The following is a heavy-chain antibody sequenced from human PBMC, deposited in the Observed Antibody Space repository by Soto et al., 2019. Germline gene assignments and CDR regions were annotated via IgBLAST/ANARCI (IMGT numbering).Heavy chain of an antibody. CDR1: GGTFRTYA. CDR2: IIPIFGKV. V-gene: IGHV1-69*12. CDR3: AKGAVAGTPTSYYYYGMDV. D-gene: IGHD6-19*01. J-gene: IGHJ6*02. Sequence: QVQLLQSGAEVKKPGSSVRVSCEASGGTFRTYAISWVRQAPGQGLEWMGEIIPIFGKVNYAQKFQGRVTITADESTTTVYMDLRSLTSEETAVYYCAKGAVAGTPTSYYYYGMDVWGQGTTVTVS.